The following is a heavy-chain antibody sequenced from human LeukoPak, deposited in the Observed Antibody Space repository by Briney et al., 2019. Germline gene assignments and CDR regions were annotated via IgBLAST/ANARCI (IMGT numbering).Heavy chain of an antibody. CDR1: GFTFSSYN. J-gene: IGHJ4*02. CDR3: ARYSDSYRGY. CDR2: ITRSSVSI. V-gene: IGHV3-21*01. D-gene: IGHD1-26*01. Sequence: PGGSLRLSCAASGFTFSSYNMNWVRQAPGKGLEWVSSITRSSVSIFYADSVKGRFTISRDNAKNSLYLQMNSLRAEDTAVYYCARYSDSYRGYWGQGTLVTVSS.